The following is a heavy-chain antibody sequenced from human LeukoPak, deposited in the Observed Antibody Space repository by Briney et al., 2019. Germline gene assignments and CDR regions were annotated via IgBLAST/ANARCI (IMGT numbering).Heavy chain of an antibody. CDR2: IYHTGNI. CDR3: ARAFGYSGYYYMDV. J-gene: IGHJ6*03. CDR1: GASITSYY. Sequence: PSETLSLTCAVSGASITSYYWTWIRQPPGKGLEWIGYIYHTGNIKYNPSLNSRVTISIDTSKNQFSLKLSSVTAADTAVYYCARAFGYSGYYYMDVWGKGTTVTVSS. D-gene: IGHD5-12*01. V-gene: IGHV4-59*01.